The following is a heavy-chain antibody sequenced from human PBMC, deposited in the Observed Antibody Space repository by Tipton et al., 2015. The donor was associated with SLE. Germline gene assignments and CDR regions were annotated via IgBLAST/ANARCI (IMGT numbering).Heavy chain of an antibody. V-gene: IGHV4-59*08. Sequence: TLSLTCTVSGGSISSHYWSWIRQPPGKGLEWIGYIYYSGSTNYNPSLKSRVTISVDTSKNQFSLKLSSVTAADTAVYYCARQPEQWLFYFDYWGQGTLVTVSS. J-gene: IGHJ4*02. CDR1: GGSISSHY. CDR3: ARQPEQWLFYFDY. D-gene: IGHD6-19*01. CDR2: IYYSGST.